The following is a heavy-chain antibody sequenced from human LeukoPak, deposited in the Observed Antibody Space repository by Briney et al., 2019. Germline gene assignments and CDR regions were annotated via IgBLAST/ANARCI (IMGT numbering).Heavy chain of an antibody. J-gene: IGHJ4*02. CDR2: INNSGST. V-gene: IGHV4-34*01. D-gene: IGHD3-3*01. CDR1: GGSFSGYY. Sequence: SETLSLTCAVYGGSFSGYYWSWIRQPPGKGLEWIGEINNSGSTNYNPSLKSRVTISVDTSKNQFSLKLSSVTAADTAVYYCARVQYDFWSGYFLDFDYWGQGTLVTVSS. CDR3: ARVQYDFWSGYFLDFDY.